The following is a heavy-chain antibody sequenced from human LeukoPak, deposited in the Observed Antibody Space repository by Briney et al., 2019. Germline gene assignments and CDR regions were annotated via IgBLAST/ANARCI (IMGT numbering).Heavy chain of an antibody. CDR2: IKEDGSEK. CDR3: ARDWASVTQASLDY. V-gene: IGHV3-7*03. CDR1: GFTFSSHW. J-gene: IGHJ4*02. Sequence: GGSLRLSCAVSGFTFSSHWMSWVRQAPGKGLEWVAYIKEDGSEKFYVDSVKGRFTVSRDNAKNSLYLEMSSLRAGDTAVYYCARDWASVTQASLDYWGQGTLVTVSS. D-gene: IGHD4-17*01.